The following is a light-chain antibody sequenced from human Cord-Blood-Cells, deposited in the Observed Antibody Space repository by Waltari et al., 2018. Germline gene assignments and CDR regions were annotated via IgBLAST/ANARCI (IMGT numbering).Light chain of an antibody. CDR3: QQYYSYMYT. Sequence: AIRMTQSPSSLSASTGDRVTITCRASQGISSYLAWYQQKPGKAPKFLIYAASTLQSGVPSRFSGSGSGTDFTLTISCLQSEDFATYYCQQYYSYMYTFGQGTKLEIK. CDR2: AAS. J-gene: IGKJ2*01. CDR1: QGISSY. V-gene: IGKV1-8*01.